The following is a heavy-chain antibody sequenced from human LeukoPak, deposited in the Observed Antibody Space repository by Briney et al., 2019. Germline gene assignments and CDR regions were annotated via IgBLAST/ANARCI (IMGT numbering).Heavy chain of an antibody. CDR1: GGSISSHY. Sequence: SETLSLTCTVSGGSISSHYWTWIRQPAGKGLKWIGRIYTSGITNYNPSLKSRVTISVDTSKNQFSLKLSSVTAADTAVYYCARDVHYDSSGYYRDYWRQGTLVTVSS. J-gene: IGHJ4*02. CDR3: ARDVHYDSSGYYRDY. V-gene: IGHV4-4*07. D-gene: IGHD3-22*01. CDR2: IYTSGIT.